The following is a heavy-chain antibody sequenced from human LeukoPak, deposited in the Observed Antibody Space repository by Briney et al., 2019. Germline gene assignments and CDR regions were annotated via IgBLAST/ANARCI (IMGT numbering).Heavy chain of an antibody. V-gene: IGHV4-59*11. D-gene: IGHD3-22*01. Sequence: SETLSLTCTVSGGSISSHNWNWIRQPPGKGLEWIGDIYNSGSPNYNPSLKSRVTISVDTSKNQFSLKLSSVTAADTAVYYCARVDSSGYYTFFDYWGQGTLVTVSS. CDR2: IYNSGSP. J-gene: IGHJ4*02. CDR1: GGSISSHN. CDR3: ARVDSSGYYTFFDY.